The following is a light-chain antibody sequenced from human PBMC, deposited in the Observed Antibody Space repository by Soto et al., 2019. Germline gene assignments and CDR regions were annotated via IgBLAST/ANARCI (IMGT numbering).Light chain of an antibody. J-gene: IGLJ1*01. Sequence: QLVLTQPPSVSGAPGQRVTISCTGSSSNIGAGYDVHWYQQLPLTAPKLLIFGNSNRPSGVPDRFSGSKSGTSASLAITGLQAEDEADYYCQSYDSSLSRVFGTGTQLTVL. CDR2: GNS. CDR1: SSNIGAGYD. V-gene: IGLV1-40*01. CDR3: QSYDSSLSRV.